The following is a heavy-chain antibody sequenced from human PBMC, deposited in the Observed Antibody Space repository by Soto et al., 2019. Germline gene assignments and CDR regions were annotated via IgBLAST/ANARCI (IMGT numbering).Heavy chain of an antibody. CDR3: ARHVITESYYDAFDI. D-gene: IGHD1-26*01. CDR2: IKYSGTT. Sequence: PSETLSLTCTVSGGSISSSRCHWGWIRQPPGKGLEWIASIKYSGTTFYNPSLKSRVTLSVDTSKNQFALKLSSVTAAETAVYYCARHVITESYYDAFDIWGLGTMVTVSS. CDR1: GGSISSSRCH. V-gene: IGHV4-39*01. J-gene: IGHJ3*02.